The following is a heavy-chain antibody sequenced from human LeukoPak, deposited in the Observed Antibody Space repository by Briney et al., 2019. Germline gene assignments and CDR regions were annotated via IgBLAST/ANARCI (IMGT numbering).Heavy chain of an antibody. Sequence: ASVKVSCKASGYTFTGYYIHWVRLAPGQGLEWMGWINPNRGGTNYAQMFQGRVTMTRDTSISTGYMELSRLRSDDTAVYYCARDLDNYSGSGSYYNGDPLFQHWGQGTLVTVSS. CDR3: ARDLDNYSGSGSYYNGDPLFQH. CDR1: GYTFTGYY. CDR2: INPNRGGT. D-gene: IGHD3-10*01. J-gene: IGHJ1*01. V-gene: IGHV1-2*02.